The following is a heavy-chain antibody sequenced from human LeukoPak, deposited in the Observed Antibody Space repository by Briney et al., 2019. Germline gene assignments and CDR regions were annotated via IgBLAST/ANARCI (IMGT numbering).Heavy chain of an antibody. D-gene: IGHD6-19*01. CDR3: ATLSSSSVGY. CDR1: GLSFTDYY. CDR2: IGISGSPI. J-gene: IGHJ4*02. Sequence: GGSLRLSCAASGLSFTDYYMSWIRQAPGKGLEWVSYIGISGSPIYYADSVKGRFTISRDNAKNSVYLQLNSLRAEDTAFYYCATLSSSSVGYWGQGTLVTVSS. V-gene: IGHV3-11*01.